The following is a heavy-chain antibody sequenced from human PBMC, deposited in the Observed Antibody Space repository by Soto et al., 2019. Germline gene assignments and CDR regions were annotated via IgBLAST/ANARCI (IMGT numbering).Heavy chain of an antibody. CDR2: IIPIFGTA. D-gene: IGHD6-19*01. CDR1: RVAFSKFI. CDR3: AKVGYSSPMGYYYGMDV. Sequence: SVKVSCKASRVAFSKFIVTWVRQAPGLGLEWVGGIIPIFGTANYAQKFQGRVTITADESTSTSYMEVNNLRSEDTAVYYCAKVGYSSPMGYYYGMDVWGQGTRSPSP. J-gene: IGHJ6*02. V-gene: IGHV1-69*13.